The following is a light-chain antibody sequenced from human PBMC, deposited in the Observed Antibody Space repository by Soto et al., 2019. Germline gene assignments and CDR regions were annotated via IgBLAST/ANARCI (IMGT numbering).Light chain of an antibody. J-gene: IGLJ3*02. V-gene: IGLV1-40*01. CDR1: SSNIGAGYD. Sequence: QSVLTQPPSVSGAPGQRVTISCTGSSSNIGAGYDVHWYQQLPGTAPKLLIYGNSNRPSGVPDRFSGSKSGTSASLAITGLQAEEEADYYCQSYDSSLSGFWVFGGGTKLTV. CDR3: QSYDSSLSGFWV. CDR2: GNS.